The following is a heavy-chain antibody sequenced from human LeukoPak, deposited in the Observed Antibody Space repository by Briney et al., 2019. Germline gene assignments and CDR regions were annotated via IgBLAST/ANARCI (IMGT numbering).Heavy chain of an antibody. CDR3: ARGDGYGYIS. V-gene: IGHV3-74*01. CDR1: GFTFSSYW. Sequence: GGSLKLSCAASGFTFSSYWMHWVRQAPGRGLVWVSGINSDGSFTTYADSVKGRFTISRDNAKNTLYLQMNSLRAEDTAAYYCARGDGYGYISWGQGTLVTVSS. CDR2: INSDGSFT. D-gene: IGHD5-18*01. J-gene: IGHJ5*02.